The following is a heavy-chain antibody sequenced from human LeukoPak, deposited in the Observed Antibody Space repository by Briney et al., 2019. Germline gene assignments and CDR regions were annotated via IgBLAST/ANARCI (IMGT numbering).Heavy chain of an antibody. CDR2: INTNTGNP. CDR3: ARDLGYCTNGVCHTRFDY. V-gene: IGHV7-4-1*02. D-gene: IGHD2-8*01. J-gene: IGHJ4*02. CDR1: GGTFSSYA. Sequence: GASVKVSCKASGGTFSSYAISWVRQAPGQGLEWMGWINTNTGNPTYAQGFTGRFVFSLDTSVSTAYLQISSLKAEDTAVYYCARDLGYCTNGVCHTRFDYWGQGTLVAVSS.